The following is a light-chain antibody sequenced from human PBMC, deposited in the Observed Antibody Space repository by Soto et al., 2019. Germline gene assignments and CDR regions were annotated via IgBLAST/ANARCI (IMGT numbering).Light chain of an antibody. CDR3: GTWDSSLSGVV. Sequence: QSVLTQPPSVSAAPGQKVTISCSGSSSNIGNNFVSWYQQLPGTAPKLLIYDNEKRPSGIPDRFSGSKSGTSATLGITGLQTGDEADYYCGTWDSSLSGVVFGGGTKLTVL. V-gene: IGLV1-51*01. J-gene: IGLJ2*01. CDR1: SSNIGNNF. CDR2: DNE.